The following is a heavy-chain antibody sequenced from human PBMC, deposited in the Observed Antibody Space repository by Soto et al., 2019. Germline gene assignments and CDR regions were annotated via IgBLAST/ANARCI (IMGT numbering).Heavy chain of an antibody. Sequence: QVQLVESGGGVVQPGRSLRLSCAASGFTFSTYGMHWVRQAPGXXXXXXXXXWYDGRNKDYADSVKGRFTISRDNSKNTLYMQMNSLRDEDTAVYYCVRAAGYSGNDYVYYYGMDVWGQGTTVTVSS. CDR1: GFTFSTYG. D-gene: IGHD5-12*01. CDR2: XWYDGRNK. CDR3: VRAAGYSGNDYVYYYGMDV. J-gene: IGHJ6*02. V-gene: IGHV3-33*01.